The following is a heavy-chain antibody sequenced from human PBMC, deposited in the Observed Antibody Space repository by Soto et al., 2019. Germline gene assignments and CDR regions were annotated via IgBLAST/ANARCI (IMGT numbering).Heavy chain of an antibody. D-gene: IGHD3-22*01. V-gene: IGHV1-69*02. CDR2: IIPILGIA. Sequence: QVQLVQSGAEVKKPGSSVKVSCKASGGTFSSYTISWVRQAPGQGLEWMGRIIPILGIANYAQKFQGRVTITADNTTSTASMELSSLRSEDTAVYYCARMGYDSSGYYSSSYWYFDLWGRGTLVTVSS. J-gene: IGHJ2*01. CDR3: ARMGYDSSGYYSSSYWYFDL. CDR1: GGTFSSYT.